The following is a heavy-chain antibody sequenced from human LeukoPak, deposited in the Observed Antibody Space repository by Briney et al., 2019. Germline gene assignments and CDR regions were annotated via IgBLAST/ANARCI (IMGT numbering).Heavy chain of an antibody. D-gene: IGHD6-13*01. V-gene: IGHV3-30-3*01. CDR3: ARDPGIAAAGTVGYFDS. CDR2: IFSDESRK. Sequence: GGSLRLSCEAPGFTLSNSAMHWVRQAPGKGLEWVALIFSDESRKYYVDSVKGRFSISRDNSKNTLYLQMDSLRVEDTAVYYCARDPGIAAAGTVGYFDSWGQGILVTVSS. CDR1: GFTLSNSA. J-gene: IGHJ4*02.